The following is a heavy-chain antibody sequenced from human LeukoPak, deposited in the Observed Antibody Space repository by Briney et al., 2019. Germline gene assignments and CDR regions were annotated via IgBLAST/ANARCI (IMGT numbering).Heavy chain of an antibody. Sequence: ASVKVSCKASGYTFTSYGISWVRQAPGQGLEWMGWISAYNGNTNYAQKLQGRVTMTTDTSTSTAYMELRSLRSDDTAVYYCAKDPLRYSSGWYYFDYWGQGTLVTVSS. D-gene: IGHD6-19*01. V-gene: IGHV1-18*01. CDR1: GYTFTSYG. CDR3: AKDPLRYSSGWYYFDY. CDR2: ISAYNGNT. J-gene: IGHJ4*02.